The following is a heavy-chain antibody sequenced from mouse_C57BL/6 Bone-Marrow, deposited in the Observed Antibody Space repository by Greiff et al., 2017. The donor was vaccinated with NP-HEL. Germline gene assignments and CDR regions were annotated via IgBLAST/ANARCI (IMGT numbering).Heavy chain of an antibody. CDR1: GYTFTDHT. J-gene: IGHJ3*01. CDR2: IYPRAGST. V-gene: IGHV1-78*01. Sequence: QVQLQQSDAELVKPGASVKISCKVSGYTFTDHTIHWMKQRPEQGLEWIGYIYPRAGSTKYNEKFKGKATLTADKSSSTAYMQLNSLTSEDSAVYFCASPYDYDFYPFAYWGQGTLVTVSA. D-gene: IGHD2-4*01. CDR3: ASPYDYDFYPFAY.